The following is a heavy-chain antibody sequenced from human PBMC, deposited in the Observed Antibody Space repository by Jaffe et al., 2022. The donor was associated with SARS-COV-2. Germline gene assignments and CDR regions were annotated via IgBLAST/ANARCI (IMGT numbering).Heavy chain of an antibody. Sequence: EVQLVESGGGLVQPGGSLRLSCAASGFTFSTYWMTWVRQAPGKGLEWVANIKHDGSEKYYVDSVKGRFTISRDNAKNSLYLQMNSLRAEDTAVYYCAREIERTYWDGEDCFDYWGQGALVTVSS. V-gene: IGHV3-7*01. J-gene: IGHJ4*02. CDR3: AREIERTYWDGEDCFDY. D-gene: IGHD2-8*02. CDR2: IKHDGSEK. CDR1: GFTFSTYW.